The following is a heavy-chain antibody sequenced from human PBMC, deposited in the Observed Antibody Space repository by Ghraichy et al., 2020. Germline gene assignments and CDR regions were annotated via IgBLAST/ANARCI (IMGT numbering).Heavy chain of an antibody. CDR2: ISGSGGST. J-gene: IGHJ5*02. CDR1: GFTFSSYA. V-gene: IGHV3-23*01. D-gene: IGHD6-19*01. Sequence: GGSLRLSCAASGFTFSSYAMSWVRQAPGKGLEWVSAISGSGGSTYYADSVKGRFTISRDNSKNTLYLQMNSLRAEDTAVYYCAKDGSVAVAGKSNWFDPWGQGTLVTVSS. CDR3: AKDGSVAVAGKSNWFDP.